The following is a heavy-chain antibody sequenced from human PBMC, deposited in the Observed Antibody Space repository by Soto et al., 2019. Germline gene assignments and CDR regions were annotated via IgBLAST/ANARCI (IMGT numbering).Heavy chain of an antibody. CDR2: IIPIFGTA. CDR1: GGTFSSCA. V-gene: IGHV1-69*06. CDR3: ARGSSGYFVDYYYYGMDV. J-gene: IGHJ6*02. Sequence: ASVKVSCKASGGTFSSCAISWVRQAPGQGLEWMGGIIPIFGTANYAQKFQGRVTITADKSTSTAYMELSSLRSEDTAVYYCARGSSGYFVDYYYYGMDVWGQGTTVTVSS. D-gene: IGHD3-22*01.